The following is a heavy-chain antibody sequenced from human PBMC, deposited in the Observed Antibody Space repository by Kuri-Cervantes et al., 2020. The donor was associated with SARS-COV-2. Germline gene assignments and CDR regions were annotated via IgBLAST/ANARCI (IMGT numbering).Heavy chain of an antibody. CDR2: ISGSGGST. J-gene: IGHJ5*02. V-gene: IGHV3-23*01. CDR1: GFTFSGYA. D-gene: IGHD2-2*01. CDR3: AKDKASTLVVPAAISWFDP. Sequence: GGSLRLSCAASGFTFSGYAMSWVRQAPGKGLEWVSAISGSGGSTYYADSVKGRFTISRDNSKNTLYLQMNSLRAEDTAVYYCAKDKASTLVVPAAISWFDPWGQGTLVTVSS.